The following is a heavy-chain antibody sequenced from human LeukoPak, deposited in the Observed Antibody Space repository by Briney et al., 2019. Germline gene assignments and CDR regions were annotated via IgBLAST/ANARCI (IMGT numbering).Heavy chain of an antibody. CDR1: GDSISSGSFY. CDR3: ARDYQGGYGDKTVDY. Sequence: PSETLPLTCTVSGDSISSGSFYWSWIRQAAGKGLEWIGRVSSSGRTNYNPSLKSRVTISVDTSKNQFSLKLSSVTAADTAVYYCARDYQGGYGDKTVDYWGQGTLVTVSS. CDR2: VSSSGRT. V-gene: IGHV4-61*02. J-gene: IGHJ4*02. D-gene: IGHD5-18*01.